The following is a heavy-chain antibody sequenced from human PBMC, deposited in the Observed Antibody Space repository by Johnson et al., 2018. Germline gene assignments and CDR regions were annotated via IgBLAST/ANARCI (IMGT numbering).Heavy chain of an antibody. CDR1: GGSISIYY. CDR3: ARGKHGIVGATTVNWYCDL. CDR2: IHYSGST. D-gene: IGHD1-26*01. V-gene: IGHV4-59*01. J-gene: IGHJ2*01. Sequence: QVQLQESGPGLVKPSETLSLTCTVSGGSISIYYWSWIRQPPGKGLEWIGYIHYSGSTNDNPSLKSRVTTSVDTSKNQFSLRLTSVTPAATAVYYCARGKHGIVGATTVNWYCDLWGRGTLVTVS.